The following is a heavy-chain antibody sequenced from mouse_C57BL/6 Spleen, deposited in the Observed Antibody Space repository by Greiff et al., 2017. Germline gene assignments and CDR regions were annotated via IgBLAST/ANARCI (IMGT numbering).Heavy chain of an antibody. D-gene: IGHD2-13*01. CDR2: IYPGGGDT. Sequence: VQLHQSGAELVKPGASVKLSCKASGYAFSSYWMNWVKQRPGKGLEWIGQIYPGGGDTNYNGKFKGKATLTADKSSSTAYMQLSSLTSEDSAVYFCARPKRGVRGYAMDYWGQGTSVTVSS. CDR1: GYAFSSYW. V-gene: IGHV1-80*01. CDR3: ARPKRGVRGYAMDY. J-gene: IGHJ4*01.